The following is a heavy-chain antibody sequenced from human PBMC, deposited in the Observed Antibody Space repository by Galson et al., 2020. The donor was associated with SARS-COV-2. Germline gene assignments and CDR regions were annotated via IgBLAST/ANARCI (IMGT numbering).Heavy chain of an antibody. D-gene: IGHD6-13*01. CDR3: AREPWGIAGSQPEVDN. J-gene: IGHJ4*02. CDR1: GASINSGYYY. Sequence: SETLSLTCTVSGASINSGYYYWSWIRQPAGKGLEWIGHIHTSGSTNYNPSLESRVLISLDTSKNQFSVRLTSVTAADTAVYYCAREPWGIAGSQPEVDNWGRGTLVTVSS. CDR2: IHTSGST. V-gene: IGHV4-61*09.